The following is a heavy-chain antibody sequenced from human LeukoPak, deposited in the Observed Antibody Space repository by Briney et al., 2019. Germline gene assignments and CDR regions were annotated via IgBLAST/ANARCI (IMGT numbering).Heavy chain of an antibody. Sequence: SETLSLTCAVSGYSISSASYWGWIRQPPGKGLEWTGNIYHSGSPYYNPSLKSRVTISVDTSKNQFSLKLSSVTAADTAVYCCARPISSQGYFGVVIDWGQGTLVTVSS. V-gene: IGHV4-38-2*01. D-gene: IGHD3-3*01. CDR1: GYSISSASY. CDR2: IYHSGSP. J-gene: IGHJ4*02. CDR3: ARPISSQGYFGVVID.